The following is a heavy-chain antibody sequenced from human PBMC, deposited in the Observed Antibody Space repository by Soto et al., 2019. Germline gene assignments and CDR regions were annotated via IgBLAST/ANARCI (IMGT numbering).Heavy chain of an antibody. D-gene: IGHD1-20*01. CDR1: GGTFSSYT. V-gene: IGHV1-69*02. CDR3: QRGVTGTAGAFYI. J-gene: IGHJ3*02. CDR2: IIPILGIA. Sequence: QVQLVQSGAEVKKPGSSVKVSCKASGGTFSSYTISWVRQAPGQGLEWMGRIIPILGIANYAQKFQSRVTITADKSTSTAAIEMSSLRCEDTAVYYCQRGVTGTAGAFYIWGQGTMVTVSS.